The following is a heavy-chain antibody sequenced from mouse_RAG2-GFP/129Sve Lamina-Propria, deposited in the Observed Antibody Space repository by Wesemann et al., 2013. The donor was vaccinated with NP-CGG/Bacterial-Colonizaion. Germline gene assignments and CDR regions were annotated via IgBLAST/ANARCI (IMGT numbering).Heavy chain of an antibody. Sequence: EVKLLQSGGGLVQPGGSLKLSCAASGFTFSDYGMHWVRQAPEKGLEWVAYISSGSSTIYYADTVKGRFTISRDNAKNTLFLQMTSLRSEDTAMYYCARWAGWGQGTLVTVSA. CDR3: ARWAG. CDR2: ISSGSSTI. CDR1: GFTFSDYG. V-gene: IGHV5-17*01. J-gene: IGHJ3*01.